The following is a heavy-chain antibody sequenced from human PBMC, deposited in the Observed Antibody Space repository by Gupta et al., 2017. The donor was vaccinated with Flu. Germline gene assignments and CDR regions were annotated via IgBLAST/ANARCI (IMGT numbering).Heavy chain of an antibody. CDR2: ISGSGGTT. Sequence: VQLLASGGGLVQPGGSLRLSCVASGCPVHFHAMTWVRQAPGKGLEWVSAISGSGGTTNYADSVKGRFTVSRDNSKKTLFLQMNSLRVEDTAVYYCARDRSNYDSSGYTDYYYGMDVWGQGTTVTVSS. J-gene: IGHJ6*02. D-gene: IGHD3-22*01. CDR3: ARDRSNYDSSGYTDYYYGMDV. V-gene: IGHV3-23*01. CDR1: GCPVHFHA.